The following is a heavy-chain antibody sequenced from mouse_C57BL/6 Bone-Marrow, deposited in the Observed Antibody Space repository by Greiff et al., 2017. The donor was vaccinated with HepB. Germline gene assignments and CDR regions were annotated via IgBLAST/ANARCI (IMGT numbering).Heavy chain of an antibody. Sequence: QVQLQQSGAELVKPGASVKISCKASGYAFSSYWMNWVKQRPGKGLEWIGQIYPGDGDTNYNGKFKGKATLTADKSSSTAYMQLSSLTSEDSAVYFCAREDDYDSWYFDVWGTGTTVTVSS. CDR1: GYAFSSYW. CDR2: IYPGDGDT. D-gene: IGHD2-4*01. CDR3: AREDDYDSWYFDV. V-gene: IGHV1-80*01. J-gene: IGHJ1*03.